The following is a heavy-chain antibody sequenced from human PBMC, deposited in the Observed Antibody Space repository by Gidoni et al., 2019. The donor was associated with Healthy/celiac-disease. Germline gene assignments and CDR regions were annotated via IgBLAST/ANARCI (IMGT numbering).Heavy chain of an antibody. D-gene: IGHD3-22*01. CDR1: GGSISSSSYS. V-gene: IGHV4-39*07. Sequence: QLQLPESGPGLVKPSETLSLTCTVPGGSISSSSYSWGWIRQPPGKGREWIGRIYYSGRTSYNPSHKSRATISVDTSKNPFSLKLSSVTAADTAVYYAVVVTPRRDYWGQGTLVTVSS. CDR3: VVVTPRRDY. J-gene: IGHJ4*02. CDR2: IYYSGRT.